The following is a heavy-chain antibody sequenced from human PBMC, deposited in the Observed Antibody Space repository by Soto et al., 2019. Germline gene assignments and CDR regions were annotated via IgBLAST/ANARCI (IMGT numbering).Heavy chain of an antibody. D-gene: IGHD2-15*01. CDR1: GGSISSSSYY. CDR3: ARHGFVVALVGTEWFDP. J-gene: IGHJ5*02. Sequence: SETLSLTCTVSGGSISSSSYYWGWIRQPPGKGLEWIGSIYYSGSTYYNPSLKSRVTISVDTSKNQFSLKLSSVTAADTAVYYCARHGFVVALVGTEWFDPWGRGTLVTVSS. CDR2: IYYSGST. V-gene: IGHV4-39*01.